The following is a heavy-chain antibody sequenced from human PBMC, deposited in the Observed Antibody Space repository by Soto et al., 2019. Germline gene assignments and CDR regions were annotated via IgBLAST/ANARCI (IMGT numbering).Heavy chain of an antibody. CDR2: IYHSGST. CDR1: GVSISSGGYS. CDR3: ARAGYNYGYY. Sequence: SDTLSLTCAVSGVSISSGGYSWSWIRQPPGKGLEWIGYIYHSGSTYYNPSLKSRVTISVDRSKNQFSLKLSSVTAADTAVYYCARAGYNYGYYWGQGTLVTVSS. J-gene: IGHJ4*02. V-gene: IGHV4-30-2*01. D-gene: IGHD5-18*01.